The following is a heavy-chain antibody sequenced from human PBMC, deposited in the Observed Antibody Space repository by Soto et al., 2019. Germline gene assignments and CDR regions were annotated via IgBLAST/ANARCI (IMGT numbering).Heavy chain of an antibody. Sequence: QVQLVESGGGVVQPGRSLRLSCVASGFPFSRYALHWVRQAPGKGLEWVAIISYDGNNKYYADSMKGRFTISRDNSKNTLYQQMNSRRAEDTAVYYWARDHPYSSAVNWCDPWGQGTLVTVSS. V-gene: IGHV3-30-3*01. J-gene: IGHJ5*02. CDR3: ARDHPYSSAVNWCDP. CDR2: ISYDGNNK. D-gene: IGHD6-25*01. CDR1: GFPFSRYA.